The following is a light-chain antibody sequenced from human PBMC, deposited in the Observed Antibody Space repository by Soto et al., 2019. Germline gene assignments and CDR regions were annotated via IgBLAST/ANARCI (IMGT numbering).Light chain of an antibody. CDR3: AAWDDSLHVI. V-gene: IGLV1-44*01. J-gene: IGLJ2*01. Sequence: QSVLTQPPSASATPGQRVTISCSGSSSNIGSRTVNWYQQLPGSAPKLLVYNDNQRPSGVPDRFSGFKSGTSASLAISGLQSEDEADYYCAAWDDSLHVIFGGGTKLTVL. CDR2: NDN. CDR1: SSNIGSRT.